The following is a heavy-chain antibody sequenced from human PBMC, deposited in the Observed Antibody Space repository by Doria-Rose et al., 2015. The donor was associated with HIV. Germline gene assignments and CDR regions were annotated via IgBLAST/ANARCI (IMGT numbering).Heavy chain of an antibody. D-gene: IGHD1-26*01. V-gene: IGHV3-21*01. CDR3: ATGATLDY. CDR1: GFTFSSHR. CDR2: ISSTSAYI. J-gene: IGHJ4*02. Sequence: VQLQESGGGLVRPGGSLRLSCATSGFTFSSHRINWVRQAPGKGLEWVSSISSTSAYINYADSVRGRFTISRDNARNSLYLQMDSLRAEDTAIYYCATGATLDYWGQGTLVTVSS.